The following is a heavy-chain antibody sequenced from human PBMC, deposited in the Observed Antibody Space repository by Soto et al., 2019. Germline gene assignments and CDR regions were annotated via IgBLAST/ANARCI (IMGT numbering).Heavy chain of an antibody. CDR2: VRWNGATI. CDR1: GFTFDDYA. D-gene: IGHD3-10*01. V-gene: IGHV3-9*01. Sequence: EVQLVEAGGGLVQPGRSLRLSCAASGFTFDDYAMHWVRQPPGSGLEWVSGVRWNGATIGYAGSVQGRFTIARDNAESSLYLQMNSLRPEDTAVYDWGEGGCLYVDNTYNGGSDSWGQGILVTVSS. J-gene: IGHJ1*01. CDR3: GEGGCLYVDNTYNGGSDS.